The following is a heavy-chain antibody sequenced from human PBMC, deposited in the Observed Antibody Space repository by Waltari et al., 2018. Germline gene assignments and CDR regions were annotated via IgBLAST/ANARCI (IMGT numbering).Heavy chain of an antibody. CDR2: ISGSGGRT. D-gene: IGHD2-15*01. CDR1: GFTFSSYA. CDR3: AKGLRYCSGGSCYFDRDAFDI. J-gene: IGHJ3*02. V-gene: IGHV3-23*01. Sequence: EVQLLESGGGLVQPGGSLRLSCAASGFTFSSYAMSWVRQAPGKGLEWVSAISGSGGRTYYADSVKGRFTISRDNSKNTLYRQMNSLRAEDTAVYYCAKGLRYCSGGSCYFDRDAFDIWGQGTMVTVSS.